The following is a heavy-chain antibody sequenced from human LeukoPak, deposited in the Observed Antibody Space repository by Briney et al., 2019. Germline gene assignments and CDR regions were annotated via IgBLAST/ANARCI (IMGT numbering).Heavy chain of an antibody. D-gene: IGHD3-16*01. Sequence: SETLSLTCTVSGGSISSYYWSWIRQPPGKGLEWIGYIYTSGSTNYNPSLKSRVTISVDTYKNQFSLKLSSVTAPDTAVYYCARASLAISGGFDYWGQGTLVTVSS. CDR1: GGSISSYY. CDR2: IYTSGST. J-gene: IGHJ4*02. V-gene: IGHV4-4*09. CDR3: ARASLAISGGFDY.